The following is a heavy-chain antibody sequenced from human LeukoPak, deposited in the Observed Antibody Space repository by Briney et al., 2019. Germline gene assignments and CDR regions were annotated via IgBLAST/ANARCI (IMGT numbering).Heavy chain of an antibody. Sequence: SGTLSLTCAVSGGSISSSNWWSWVRQPPGKGLEWIGEIYHSGSTNYNPSLKSRVTISVDKSKNQSSLKLSSVTAADTAVYYCARVWYYDILTGYYVTEDGMDVWGKGTTVTVSS. D-gene: IGHD3-9*01. CDR3: ARVWYYDILTGYYVTEDGMDV. CDR2: IYHSGST. J-gene: IGHJ6*04. CDR1: GGSISSSNW. V-gene: IGHV4-4*02.